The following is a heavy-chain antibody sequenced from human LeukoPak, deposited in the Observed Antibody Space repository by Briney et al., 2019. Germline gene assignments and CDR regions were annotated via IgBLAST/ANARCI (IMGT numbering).Heavy chain of an antibody. V-gene: IGHV3-23*01. D-gene: IGHD3-22*01. CDR1: GFNFADHA. Sequence: GGSLTLSCAASGFNFADHAMRWVRQAPGKGLEWVSAISGISGSTTIYADSVKGGFAVSRDNSRNTLYLQMNSLRAEDTAVYYCAKAQAEYYYDSTDHWGQGTLVTVSS. CDR3: AKAQAEYYYDSTDH. CDR2: ISGISGSTT. J-gene: IGHJ4*02.